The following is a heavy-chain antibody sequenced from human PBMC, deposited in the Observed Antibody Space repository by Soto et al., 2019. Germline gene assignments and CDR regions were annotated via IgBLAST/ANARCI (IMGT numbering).Heavy chain of an antibody. CDR1: GGSFSGYY. CDR3: ARDQYYDILTGPLAFDI. D-gene: IGHD3-9*01. Sequence: SETLSLTCAVYGGSFSGYYWSWIRQPPGKGLEWIGYIYYSGSTNYNPSLKSRVTISVDTSKNQFSLKLSSVTAADTAVYYCARDQYYDILTGPLAFDIWGQGTMVTVSS. J-gene: IGHJ3*02. V-gene: IGHV4-59*01. CDR2: IYYSGST.